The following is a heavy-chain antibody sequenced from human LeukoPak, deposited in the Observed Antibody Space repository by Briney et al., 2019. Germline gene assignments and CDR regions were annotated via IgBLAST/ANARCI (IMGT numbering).Heavy chain of an antibody. CDR1: GFTFSTYW. Sequence: PGGSLRVSCAASGFTFSTYWMHWVRQAPGEGLVWVSRINSDDSIINYADSVKGRFTISRDNAKNTLYLQMNSLRAEDTAVYYCARVRSGFGVVIRPFDYWGQGTLVTVSS. D-gene: IGHD3-3*01. V-gene: IGHV3-74*01. CDR2: INSDDSII. CDR3: ARVRSGFGVVIRPFDY. J-gene: IGHJ4*02.